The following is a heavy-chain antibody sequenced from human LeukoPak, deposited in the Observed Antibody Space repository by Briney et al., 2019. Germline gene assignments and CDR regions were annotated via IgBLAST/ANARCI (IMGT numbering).Heavy chain of an antibody. CDR1: GGSFSGYY. J-gene: IGHJ4*02. V-gene: IGHV4-34*01. CDR2: INHSGST. CDR3: ARVRRVPGRDGYNYVRGKFDY. Sequence: SETLSLTCAVYGGSFSGYYWSWIRQPPGKGLEWIGEINHSGSTNYNPSLKSRVTISVDTSKNQFSLKLSSVTAADTAVYYCARVRRVPGRDGYNYVRGKFDYWGQGTLVTVSS. D-gene: IGHD5-24*01.